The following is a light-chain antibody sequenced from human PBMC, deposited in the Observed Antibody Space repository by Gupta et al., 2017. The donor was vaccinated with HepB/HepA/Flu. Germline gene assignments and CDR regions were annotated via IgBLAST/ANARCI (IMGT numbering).Light chain of an antibody. CDR3: QQYYTTPPT. CDR2: WAS. Sequence: IVMTQSPDSLAVSLGERATINCKSSQSVFSSSTNKNYLAWYQQKPGRPPKLLIYWASTREPGAPDRFSGSGSGTDFTLTISTLQAEDVAVYYCQQYYTTPPTFGQGTKVEIK. CDR1: QSVFSSSTNKNY. J-gene: IGKJ1*01. V-gene: IGKV4-1*01.